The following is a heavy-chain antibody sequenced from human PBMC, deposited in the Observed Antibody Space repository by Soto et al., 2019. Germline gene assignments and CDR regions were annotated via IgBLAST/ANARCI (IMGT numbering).Heavy chain of an antibody. V-gene: IGHV3-48*02. Sequence: PGGSLRLSCAASGFTFSSYSMSWVRQAPGKGLEWVLYISSSSSTIYYADSVKGRFTISRDNAKNSLYLQMNSLRDEDTAVYYCARDRRRVCSGGSCYLRPNPTGVWGQGTMVTVSS. CDR3: ARDRRRVCSGGSCYLRPNPTGV. J-gene: IGHJ3*01. CDR1: GFTFSSYS. D-gene: IGHD2-15*01. CDR2: ISSSSSTI.